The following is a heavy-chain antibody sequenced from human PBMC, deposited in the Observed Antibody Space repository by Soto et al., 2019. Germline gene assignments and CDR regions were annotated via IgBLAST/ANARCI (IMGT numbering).Heavy chain of an antibody. CDR2: ISSSGGT. CDR1: GDSISNYF. J-gene: IGHJ4*02. CDR3: ARDSIALFDY. D-gene: IGHD2-21*01. V-gene: IGHV4-59*01. Sequence: SETLSLTCTVSGDSISNYFWTWIRQSPGKGLEWIGSISSSGGTNYSPSLKSRVTISVDTSKNQFSLNLNSVTAADTAVYYCARDSIALFDYWGQGTLVTVSS.